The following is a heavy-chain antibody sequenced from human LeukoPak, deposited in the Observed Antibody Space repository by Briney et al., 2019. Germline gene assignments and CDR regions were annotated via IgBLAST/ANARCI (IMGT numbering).Heavy chain of an antibody. CDR1: GFSLSNSA. Sequence: PGGSLRLSCAASGFSLSNSAMSWVRQAPGKGLEWVSLIISSSGSTFYADSVKGRFTISRDNSKNTLYLQMDSLRAEDTAVYYCAKGAFHYLERGDFDYWGQETLVTVSS. D-gene: IGHD2-21*01. CDR2: IISSSGST. J-gene: IGHJ4*02. V-gene: IGHV3-23*01. CDR3: AKGAFHYLERGDFDY.